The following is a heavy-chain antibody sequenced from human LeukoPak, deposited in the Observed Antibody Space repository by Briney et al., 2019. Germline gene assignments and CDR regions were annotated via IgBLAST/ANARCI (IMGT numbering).Heavy chain of an antibody. Sequence: SETLSLTCTVSGGSISSDYWTWILQPPGKGLEWIGYIYYSGSTNYNPSLKSRVTISVDTSKNQFSLKLSSVTAADTAVYYCARTTLFGELGYWGQGALVTVSS. V-gene: IGHV4-59*01. CDR1: GGSISSDY. D-gene: IGHD3-10*01. J-gene: IGHJ4*02. CDR3: ARTTLFGELGY. CDR2: IYYSGST.